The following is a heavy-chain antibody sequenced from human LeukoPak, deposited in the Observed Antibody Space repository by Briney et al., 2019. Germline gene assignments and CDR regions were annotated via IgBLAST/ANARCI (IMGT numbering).Heavy chain of an antibody. CDR2: IIPILGIA. V-gene: IGHV1-69*04. CDR1: GGTFSSYA. CDR3: ATPLEYYDSSGYPPNFDY. Sequence: RASVKVSCKASGGTFSSYAISWVRQAPGQGLEWMGRIIPILGIANYAQKFQGRVTITADKSTSTAYMELSSLRSVDTAVYYCATPLEYYDSSGYPPNFDYWGQGTLVTVSS. D-gene: IGHD3-22*01. J-gene: IGHJ4*02.